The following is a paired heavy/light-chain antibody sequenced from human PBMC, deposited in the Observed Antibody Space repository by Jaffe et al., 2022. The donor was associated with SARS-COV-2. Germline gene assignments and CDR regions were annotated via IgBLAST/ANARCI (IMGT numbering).Heavy chain of an antibody. Sequence: QLQLQESGPRLVKPSETLSLTCTVSGGSISSRSYFWGWIRQPPGKGLEWIASIHYSGTTYDNPPLKSRVTISVDTSKNQFSLKLNSVTAADTAVYYCARREAGRPIDHWGQGTLVTVSS. CDR2: IHYSGTT. CDR3: ARREAGRPIDH. CDR1: GGSISSRSYF. D-gene: IGHD6-19*01. V-gene: IGHV4-39*01. J-gene: IGHJ4*02.
Light chain of an antibody. V-gene: IGKV1-16*02. CDR2: AVS. CDR1: QGISNY. CDR3: QQYSSYPIT. J-gene: IGKJ4*01. Sequence: DIQMTQSPSSLSASVGDRVTMTCRASQGISNYLAWFQQKPGKPPKSLIYAVSTLQSGVPSKFSGSRSGTDFTLTISSLQPEDFATYYCQQYSSYPITFGGGTKVEMK.